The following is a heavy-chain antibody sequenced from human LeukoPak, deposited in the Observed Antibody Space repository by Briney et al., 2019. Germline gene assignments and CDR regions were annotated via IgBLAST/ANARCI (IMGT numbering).Heavy chain of an antibody. CDR3: ARGRYSSSWQYYYYYYMDV. Sequence: GASVKVSCKASGYTFTSYDINWVRLATGQGLEWMGWMNPNSGNTGYAQKFQGRVTMTRNTSISTAYMELSSLRSEDTAVYYCARGRYSSSWQYYYYYYMDVWGKGTTVTVSS. J-gene: IGHJ6*03. D-gene: IGHD6-13*01. V-gene: IGHV1-8*01. CDR2: MNPNSGNT. CDR1: GYTFTSYD.